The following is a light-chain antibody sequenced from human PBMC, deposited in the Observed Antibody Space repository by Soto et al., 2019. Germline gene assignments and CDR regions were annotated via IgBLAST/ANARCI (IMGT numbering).Light chain of an antibody. CDR3: GSYTSSTTWV. CDR1: NSDIGAYNY. V-gene: IGLV2-14*01. Sequence: QSALTQPASVSGSPGQSITISCTGTNSDIGAYNYVSWYQQHPGKAPKLMIYEVSYRPSGVSDRFSGSRSGNTASLTISGLQAEDESDYYCGSYTSSTTWVFGGGTKLTVL. CDR2: EVS. J-gene: IGLJ3*02.